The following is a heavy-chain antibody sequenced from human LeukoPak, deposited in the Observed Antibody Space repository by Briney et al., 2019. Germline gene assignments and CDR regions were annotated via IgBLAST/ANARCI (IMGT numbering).Heavy chain of an antibody. D-gene: IGHD3-10*01. Sequence: PGGSLRLSCAASGFTFSSYAVNWVRQAPGKGLEWVSSMSSSSSYIYYADSVKGRFTISRDNAKNSLDLQMNSLRAEDTAVYYCARLYGSGSYLPFDYWGQGTLVTVSS. CDR1: GFTFSSYA. CDR3: ARLYGSGSYLPFDY. V-gene: IGHV3-21*01. J-gene: IGHJ4*02. CDR2: MSSSSSYI.